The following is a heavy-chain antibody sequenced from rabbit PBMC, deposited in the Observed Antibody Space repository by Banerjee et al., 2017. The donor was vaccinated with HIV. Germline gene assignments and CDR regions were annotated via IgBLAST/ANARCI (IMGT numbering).Heavy chain of an antibody. V-gene: IGHV1S45*01. Sequence: QEQLEESGGDLVKPEGSLTLTCTASGFSFSGSYWICWVRQAPGKGLEWIACIGTGDGSTYYANWAKGRFTISKSSSTTVTLQMNSLTAADTATYFCVSYDDYGDRNLWGQGTLVTVS. CDR1: GFSFSGSYW. CDR3: VSYDDYGDRNL. CDR2: IGTGDGST. J-gene: IGHJ4*01. D-gene: IGHD2-1*01.